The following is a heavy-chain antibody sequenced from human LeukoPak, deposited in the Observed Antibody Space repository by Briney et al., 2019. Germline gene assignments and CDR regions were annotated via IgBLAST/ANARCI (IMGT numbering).Heavy chain of an antibody. CDR1: GGTFSSYA. CDR3: ARAIPRHSGGGYSYQYFDY. J-gene: IGHJ4*02. D-gene: IGHD5-18*01. Sequence: ASVKVSXKASGGTFSSYAISWVRQAPGQGLEWMGRIIPIFGTANYAQKFQGRVTITTDESTSTAYMELSSLRSEDTAVYYCARAIPRHSGGGYSYQYFDYWGQGTLVTVSS. V-gene: IGHV1-69*05. CDR2: IIPIFGTA.